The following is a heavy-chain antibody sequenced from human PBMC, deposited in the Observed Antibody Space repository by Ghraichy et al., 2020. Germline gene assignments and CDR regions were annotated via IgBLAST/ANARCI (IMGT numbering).Heavy chain of an antibody. Sequence: GESLNISCAASGFTFSSYWMSWVRQAPGKGLEWVANIKQDGSEKYYVDSVKGRFTISRDNAKNSLYLQMNSLRAEDTAVYYCARETYGDHPDYWGQGTLVTVSS. J-gene: IGHJ4*02. D-gene: IGHD4-17*01. CDR1: GFTFSSYW. CDR2: IKQDGSEK. V-gene: IGHV3-7*03. CDR3: ARETYGDHPDY.